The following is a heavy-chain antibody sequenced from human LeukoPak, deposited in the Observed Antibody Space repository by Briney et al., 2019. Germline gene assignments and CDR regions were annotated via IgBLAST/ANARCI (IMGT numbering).Heavy chain of an antibody. CDR1: GFTFSDYY. V-gene: IGHV3-11*01. J-gene: IGHJ3*02. CDR2: ISSSGSTI. Sequence: PGGSLRLSCAASGFTFSDYYMSWIRQAPGKGLEWVSYISSSGSTIYYADSVKGRFTFSRDNAKNSLYLQMNSLRAEDTAVYYCARVGLRFLEWLLSYAFDIWGQGTMVTVSS. D-gene: IGHD3-3*01. CDR3: ARVGLRFLEWLLSYAFDI.